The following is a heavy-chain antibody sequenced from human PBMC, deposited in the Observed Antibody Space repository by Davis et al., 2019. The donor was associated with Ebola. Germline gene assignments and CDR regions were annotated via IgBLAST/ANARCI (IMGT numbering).Heavy chain of an antibody. D-gene: IGHD6-19*01. CDR3: TRGWFRSGMDV. Sequence: HSQTLSLTCVISGDSVSGGSGAWNWIRQSPSRGLEWLGRTYYKSKWYNDYAVSVKSRITVNPDTSKNQFSLLLNSVTPEDTAIYYCTRGWFRSGMDVWGQGTTITVSS. CDR2: TYYKSKWYN. J-gene: IGHJ6*02. CDR1: GDSVSGGSGA. V-gene: IGHV6-1*01.